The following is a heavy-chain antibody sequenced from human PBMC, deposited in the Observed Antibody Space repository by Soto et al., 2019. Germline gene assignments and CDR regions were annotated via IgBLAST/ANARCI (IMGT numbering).Heavy chain of an antibody. CDR1: GFTFSSYG. D-gene: IGHD6-19*01. CDR3: AKDKAVAGTLGGYGSYYGMDV. Sequence: QVQLVESGGGVVQPGRSLRLSCAASGFTFSSYGMHWVRQAPGKGLEWVAVISYDGSNKYYVDSVKGRFTISRDNSKNTLYLQMNSLRAEDTAVYYCAKDKAVAGTLGGYGSYYGMDVWGQGTTVTVSS. CDR2: ISYDGSNK. V-gene: IGHV3-30*18. J-gene: IGHJ6*02.